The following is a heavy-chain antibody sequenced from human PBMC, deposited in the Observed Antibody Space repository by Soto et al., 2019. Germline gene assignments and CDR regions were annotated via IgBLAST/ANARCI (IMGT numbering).Heavy chain of an antibody. CDR1: GGSISSDGYY. D-gene: IGHD2-15*01. V-gene: IGHV4-31*03. CDR3: ARDRGYCSGGSCYRCFDY. CDR2: IYHSGST. J-gene: IGHJ4*02. Sequence: SETLSLTCTVSGGSISSDGYYWNWIRQLPGKGLEWIGYIYHSGSTDYNPSLKSRVLISVDTSKNQFSLNLNSVTAADTAVYYCARDRGYCSGGSCYRCFDYCGQGALVPVSS.